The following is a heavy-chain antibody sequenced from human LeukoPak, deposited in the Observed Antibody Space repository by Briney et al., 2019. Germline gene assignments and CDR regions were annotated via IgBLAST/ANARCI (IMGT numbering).Heavy chain of an antibody. J-gene: IGHJ3*02. CDR3: ARRNRAMDAFDI. CDR1: GGSFSGYY. CDR2: INHSGST. V-gene: IGHV4-34*01. Sequence: SETLSLTCAVYGGSFSGYYWSWIRQPPGKGLEWIGEINHSGSTNYNPSLKSRVTISVDTSKNQLSLKLTSVTAADTAVYYCARRNRAMDAFDIWGQGTMVTVSS. D-gene: IGHD2-2*01.